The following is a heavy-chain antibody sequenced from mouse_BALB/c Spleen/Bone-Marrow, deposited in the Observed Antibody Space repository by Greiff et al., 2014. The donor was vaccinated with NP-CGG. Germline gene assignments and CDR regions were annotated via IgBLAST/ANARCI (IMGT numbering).Heavy chain of an antibody. J-gene: IGHJ2*01. CDR2: INPSTGYT. CDR3: ARHYRYYCDY. D-gene: IGHD2-14*01. V-gene: IGHV1-7*01. CDR1: GYTFTSYW. Sequence: VQLQQSGAELAKPGASVKMSCKASGYTFTSYWMHWVKQRPGQGLEWIGYINPSTGYTEYNQKFKDKATLTADKSSSTAYMQLSSLTAEDSAVYYCARHYRYYCDYWGQGTTLTVSS.